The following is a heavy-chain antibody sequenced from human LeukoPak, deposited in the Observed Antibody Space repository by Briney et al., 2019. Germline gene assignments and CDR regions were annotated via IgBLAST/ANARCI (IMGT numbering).Heavy chain of an antibody. CDR3: ARGGRAAAGSLYYYYGMDV. Sequence: SETLSLTCTISGGSISSGGYYWSWIRQHPGKGLEWIGYIYNSGSTYYSPSLKSRVTISVDTSKNQFSLKLSSVTAADTAVYYCARGGRAAAGSLYYYYGMDVWGQGTTVTVSS. D-gene: IGHD6-13*01. V-gene: IGHV4-31*03. J-gene: IGHJ6*02. CDR2: IYNSGST. CDR1: GGSISSGGYY.